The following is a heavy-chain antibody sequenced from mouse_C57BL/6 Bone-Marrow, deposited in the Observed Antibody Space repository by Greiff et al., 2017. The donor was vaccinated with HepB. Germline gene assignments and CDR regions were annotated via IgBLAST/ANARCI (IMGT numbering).Heavy chain of an antibody. J-gene: IGHJ4*01. Sequence: VQLQQSGPELVKPGASVKISCKASGYTFTDYYMNWVKQSHGKSLEWIGDINPNNGATSYNQKFKGKATLTVDTSSSTDSMELRSLTSEDSAVDYSARRGYYYGSSGYYYAMDYWGQGTSVTVSS. CDR1: GYTFTDYY. V-gene: IGHV1-26*01. CDR2: INPNNGAT. D-gene: IGHD1-1*01. CDR3: ARRGYYYGSSGYYYAMDY.